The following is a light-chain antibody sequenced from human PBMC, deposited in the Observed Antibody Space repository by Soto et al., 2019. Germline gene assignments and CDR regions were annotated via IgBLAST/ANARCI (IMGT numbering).Light chain of an antibody. CDR1: QTTSNY. CDR3: QQSYSMPYA. Sequence: DIQMTQSPSSLSASVGDRVTITCRASQTTSNYLNWYQLKPGKAPKLLIYAASTLQTGVPSRFTGSGSGTDFTLTIISLQPEDYATYFCQQSYSMPYAFGPGTKVDIK. CDR2: AAS. J-gene: IGKJ2*01. V-gene: IGKV1-39*01.